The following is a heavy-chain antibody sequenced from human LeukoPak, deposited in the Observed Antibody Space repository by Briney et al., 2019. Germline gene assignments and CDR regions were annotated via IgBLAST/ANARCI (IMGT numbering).Heavy chain of an antibody. CDR3: ARQVAVAGTIYYYYYMDV. J-gene: IGHJ6*03. D-gene: IGHD6-19*01. Sequence: SETLSLTCTVSGGSISSYSWSWIRQPPGKGLEWIGYFYTSGSTNYNPSLKSRVTISVDTSKNQFSLNLSSVTAADTAVYYCARQVAVAGTIYYYYYMDVWGKGTTVTVSS. CDR1: GGSISSYS. CDR2: FYTSGST. V-gene: IGHV4-4*09.